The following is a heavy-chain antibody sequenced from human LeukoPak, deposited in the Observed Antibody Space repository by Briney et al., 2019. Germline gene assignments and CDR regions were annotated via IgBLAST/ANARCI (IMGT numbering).Heavy chain of an antibody. J-gene: IGHJ4*02. Sequence: ASVKVSCKASGYTFTGYYMHWVRQAPGQGLEWVGWINPNSGGTNYAKKVQGRVSMTRDTSISTAYMELSRLRSDDTAVYYCARDPWYYDFWSGYYTGGYYFAYWGQGTLVTVSS. CDR3: ARDPWYYDFWSGYYTGGYYFAY. CDR2: INPNSGGT. V-gene: IGHV1-2*02. D-gene: IGHD3-3*01. CDR1: GYTFTGYY.